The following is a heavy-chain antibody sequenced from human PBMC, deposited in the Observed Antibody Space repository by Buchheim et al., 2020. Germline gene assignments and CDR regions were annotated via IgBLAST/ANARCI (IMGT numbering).Heavy chain of an antibody. CDR3: AKDLTGVRGVIITYYFIY. Sequence: EVQLLESGGGLVQPGGSLRLSCAVSGFTFSGYAMSWVRQTPGKGLEWVSTISGSTGATYYTDSVQGRFTISRDDSKSTLYLQMDSLRAEDTATYYCAKDLTGVRGVIITYYFIYWGREP. V-gene: IGHV3-23*01. J-gene: IGHJ4*02. CDR1: GFTFSGYA. D-gene: IGHD3-10*01. CDR2: ISGSTGAT.